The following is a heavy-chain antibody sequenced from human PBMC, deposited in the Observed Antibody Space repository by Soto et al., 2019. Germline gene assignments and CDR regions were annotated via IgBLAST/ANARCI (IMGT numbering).Heavy chain of an antibody. CDR2: ISGGGSST. J-gene: IGHJ6*03. V-gene: IGHV3-23*01. Sequence: GGSLRLSCAASGFTFSSYGMHWVRQAPGKGLEWVSAISGGGSSTYYADSVKGRFTISRDNSKNTLYLQMNSLRAEDTAVYYRAKGTKLWFGELSYYYYYMDVWGKGTTVTVSS. CDR3: AKGTKLWFGELSYYYYYMDV. CDR1: GFTFSSYG. D-gene: IGHD3-10*01.